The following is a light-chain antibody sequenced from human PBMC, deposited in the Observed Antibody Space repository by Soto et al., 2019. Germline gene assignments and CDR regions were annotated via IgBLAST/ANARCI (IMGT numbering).Light chain of an antibody. J-gene: IGLJ1*01. V-gene: IGLV1-44*01. Sequence: QSVLTQPPSASGTPGQRVTISCSGSSSNIGSNTVNWYQQLPGTAPKLLIYSNNQRPSGVPDRFSGSKSDTSASLAISGLQSEDEADYYCAAWDDSLNGHVFGTGTKVTVL. CDR3: AAWDDSLNGHV. CDR2: SNN. CDR1: SSNIGSNT.